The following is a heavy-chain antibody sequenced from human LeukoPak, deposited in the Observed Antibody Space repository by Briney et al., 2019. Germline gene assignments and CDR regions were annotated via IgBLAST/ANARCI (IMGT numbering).Heavy chain of an antibody. CDR1: GGSISSGSYY. J-gene: IGHJ4*02. CDR2: IYTSGST. V-gene: IGHV4-61*02. D-gene: IGHD2-21*02. Sequence: SQTLSLTCTVSGGSISSGSYYWSWIRQPAGKGREWIGRIYTSGSTNYNPSLKSRVTISVDTSKNQFSLKLSSVTAADTAVYYCASSYLVTASPVGYWGQGTLVTVSS. CDR3: ASSYLVTASPVGY.